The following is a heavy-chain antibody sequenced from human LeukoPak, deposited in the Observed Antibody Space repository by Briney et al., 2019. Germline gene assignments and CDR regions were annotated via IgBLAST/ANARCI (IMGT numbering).Heavy chain of an antibody. CDR3: ARVHDSDWYFDY. V-gene: IGHV1-46*01. J-gene: IGHJ4*02. Sequence: ASVKVSCKASGYSFTTYYMHWVRHAPGQGLEWMGIIKPSGSSTSYAQKFQDRVTMTRDTSTSTVYMELSSLRSEDTAVYYCARVHDSDWYFDYWGQGTLDTVSS. D-gene: IGHD6-19*01. CDR2: IKPSGSST. CDR1: GYSFTTYY.